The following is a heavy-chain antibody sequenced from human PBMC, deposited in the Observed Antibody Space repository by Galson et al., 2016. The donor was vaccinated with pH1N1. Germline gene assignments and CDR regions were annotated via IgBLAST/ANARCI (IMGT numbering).Heavy chain of an antibody. CDR3: ARIVWSDYYNGMDV. CDR1: GFTFSGYG. CDR2: ICYDGSQK. Sequence: SLRLSCAASGFTFSGYGRHCVRQSPGKRLEGVAVICYDGSQKYYSASVEGRFTISRDNSKNTLYLQMNSLRVEDTAVYYCARIVWSDYYNGMDVWGQGTTVTVSS. V-gene: IGHV3-33*01. J-gene: IGHJ6*02. D-gene: IGHD2-21*01.